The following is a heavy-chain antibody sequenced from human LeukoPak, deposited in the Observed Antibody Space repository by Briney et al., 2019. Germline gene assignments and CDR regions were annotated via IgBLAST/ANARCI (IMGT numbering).Heavy chain of an antibody. CDR1: GGSISTSSYY. D-gene: IGHD6-19*01. V-gene: IGHV4-39*01. CDR2: FYYSGST. Sequence: PSETLSLTCTVSGGSISTSSYYWGWVRQPPGKGLEWIGSFYYSGSTYYNPSLKSRVTISVDTSKNQFSLKLNSVTAADTAAYYCARIGYSSGLRVFDPWGQGTLVTVSS. J-gene: IGHJ5*02. CDR3: ARIGYSSGLRVFDP.